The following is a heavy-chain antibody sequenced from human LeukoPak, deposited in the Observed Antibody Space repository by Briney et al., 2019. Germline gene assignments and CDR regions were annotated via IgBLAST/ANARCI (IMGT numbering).Heavy chain of an antibody. CDR3: AGDTAMLLVADN. CDR1: GGTFSSYA. V-gene: IGHV1-69*04. Sequence: SVKVSCKASGGTFSSYAFSWVRQAPGQELEWMGRIIPILGTANYAQKFQGRVTITADKSTTTAYMELSSLRSEDTAVYYCAGDTAMLLVADNWGQGTLVTVSS. D-gene: IGHD5-18*01. J-gene: IGHJ4*02. CDR2: IIPILGTA.